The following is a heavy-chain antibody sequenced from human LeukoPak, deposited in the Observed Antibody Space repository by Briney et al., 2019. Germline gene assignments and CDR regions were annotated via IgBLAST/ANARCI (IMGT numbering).Heavy chain of an antibody. CDR3: ARDYCTRGGDCYKEDLFDP. V-gene: IGHV1-18*01. D-gene: IGHD2-21*02. CDR2: LSPYDGDT. CDR1: GYTFAISG. Sequence: GASVKVSCRASGYTFAISGISWARQAPGQGLELMPLLSPYDGDTNYAQNFEGRVTMTTETSTSTAYMELRSLRSDDTAIYYCARDYCTRGGDCYKEDLFDPWGQGTLVTVSS. J-gene: IGHJ5*02.